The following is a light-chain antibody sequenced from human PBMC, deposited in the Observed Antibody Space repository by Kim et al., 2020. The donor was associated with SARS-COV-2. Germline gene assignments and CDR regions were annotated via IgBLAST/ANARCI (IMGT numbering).Light chain of an antibody. Sequence: QSALTQPASVSGSPGQSITISCTGTSSDIGSYDFVSWYQQHPGKGPKLILHAVTERPSGVSNRFSGSKSGNTASLTISGLQPEDEADYYCCSYASTRKVFGGGTK. CDR3: CSYASTRKV. V-gene: IGLV2-23*02. J-gene: IGLJ3*02. CDR2: AVT. CDR1: SSDIGSYDF.